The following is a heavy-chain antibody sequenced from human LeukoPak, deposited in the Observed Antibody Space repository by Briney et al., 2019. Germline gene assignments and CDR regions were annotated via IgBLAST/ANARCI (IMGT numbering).Heavy chain of an antibody. CDR3: AKDREASWATDY. Sequence: PGGSLRLSCAASGCTFSTYGMHWVRQAPGKGLEWVAFMSYDGSNQNHVDSVKGRFTISRDNSKNTLYLQMNSLRAEDTAVYYCAKDREASWATDYWGQGTLVTVSS. CDR2: MSYDGSNQ. J-gene: IGHJ4*02. V-gene: IGHV3-30*18. D-gene: IGHD7-27*01. CDR1: GCTFSTYG.